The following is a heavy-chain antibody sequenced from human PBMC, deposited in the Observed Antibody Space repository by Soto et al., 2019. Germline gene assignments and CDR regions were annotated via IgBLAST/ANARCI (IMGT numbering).Heavy chain of an antibody. Sequence: QVQLVQSGAEVKTPGASVKVSCKASGYTFATYDINWVRQAPGQGLEWMGRMTPNSGNTAYAQKFQGRLTMTGDTALSIAHMELRSLRNEERAVDYCARSDGYNFNWLDSWGQGTLVTVSA. V-gene: IGHV1-8*01. CDR2: MTPNSGNT. D-gene: IGHD2-21*01. CDR3: ARSDGYNFNWLDS. CDR1: GYTFATYD. J-gene: IGHJ5*01.